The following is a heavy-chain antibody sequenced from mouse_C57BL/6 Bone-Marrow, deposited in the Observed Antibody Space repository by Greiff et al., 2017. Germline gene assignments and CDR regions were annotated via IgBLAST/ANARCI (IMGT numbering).Heavy chain of an antibody. CDR2: INPYNGGT. J-gene: IGHJ1*03. CDR3: ARYGYYGDFDV. CDR1: GYTFTDYY. Sequence: EVQLQQSGPVLVKPGASVKMSCKASGYTFTDYYMNWVKQSPGKSLEWIGVINPYNGGTSYNQKFKGKATLTVDKSSSTAYMELNSLTSEDSAVYYCARYGYYGDFDVWGTGTTVTVSS. V-gene: IGHV1-19*01. D-gene: IGHD2-2*01.